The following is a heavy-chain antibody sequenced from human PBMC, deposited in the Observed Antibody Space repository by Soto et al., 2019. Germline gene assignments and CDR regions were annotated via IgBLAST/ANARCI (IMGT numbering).Heavy chain of an antibody. Sequence: QVQLQESGPGLVKPSETLSLTCTVSGGSISSYSWSWIRQPPGKGLEWIGYIYYSGSTNYNPSLKSRVTISVDTSKNQFSLKLSSVTAADTAVYYCARSKDRNYYYYGMDVWGQGTTVTVSS. CDR3: ARSKDRNYYYYGMDV. J-gene: IGHJ6*02. CDR2: IYYSGST. CDR1: GGSISSYS. V-gene: IGHV4-59*01.